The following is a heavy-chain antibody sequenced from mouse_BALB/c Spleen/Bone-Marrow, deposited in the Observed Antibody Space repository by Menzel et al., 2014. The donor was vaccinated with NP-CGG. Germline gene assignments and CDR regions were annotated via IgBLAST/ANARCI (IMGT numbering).Heavy chain of an antibody. D-gene: IGHD2-4*01. CDR3: ARHAYYDQTEVSFVY. CDR2: ISGGGSYT. Sequence: EVQLQQSGGGLVKSGGSLKLSCAASGFSFNSYGMSWVRQTPEKRLEGVATISGGGSYTFYPDSVKGRFTISRDNAKKNLFLQLSSLRSEDTALYYCARHAYYDQTEVSFVYWGQGTLVTVSA. V-gene: IGHV5-9-2*01. CDR1: GFSFNSYG. J-gene: IGHJ3*01.